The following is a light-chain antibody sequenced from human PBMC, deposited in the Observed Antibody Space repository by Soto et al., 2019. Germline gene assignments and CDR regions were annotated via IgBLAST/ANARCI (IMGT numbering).Light chain of an antibody. Sequence: QSVLTQPPSVSGAPGQRVTISCTGSSSNIGAGYEVHWYQQVPGTAPKLLIYGNSNRPSGVPDRFSGSKSGTSPSLAITGLQAEDEADYYCQSYDSSLSVVFGGGTKLTVL. V-gene: IGLV1-40*01. CDR3: QSYDSSLSVV. CDR1: SSNIGAGYE. CDR2: GNS. J-gene: IGLJ2*01.